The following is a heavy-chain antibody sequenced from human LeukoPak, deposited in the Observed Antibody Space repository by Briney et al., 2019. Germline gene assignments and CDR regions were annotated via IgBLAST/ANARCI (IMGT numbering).Heavy chain of an antibody. CDR3: ARDSPQLGRGIDY. V-gene: IGHV3-21*01. Sequence: PGGSLRISCAVSGFTFSSYSMNWVRQAPGKGLEWVSSISSSSSYIYYADSVKGRFTISRDNAKNSLYLQMNSLRAEDTAVYYCARDSPQLGRGIDYWGQGTLVTVSS. CDR1: GFTFSSYS. J-gene: IGHJ4*02. D-gene: IGHD7-27*01. CDR2: ISSSSSYI.